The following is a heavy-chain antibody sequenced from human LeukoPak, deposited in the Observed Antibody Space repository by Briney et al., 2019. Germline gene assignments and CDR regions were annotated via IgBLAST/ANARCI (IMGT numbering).Heavy chain of an antibody. D-gene: IGHD3-3*01. Sequence: PSETLSLTCTVSGGSISSSSYYWGWIRQPPGKGLEWIGSIYYSGSTYYNPSLKSRVPISVDTSKNQFSLKLSSVTAADTAVYYCARQTIFGPSSWFDPWGQGTLVTVSS. J-gene: IGHJ5*02. CDR2: IYYSGST. CDR3: ARQTIFGPSSWFDP. CDR1: GGSISSSSYY. V-gene: IGHV4-39*07.